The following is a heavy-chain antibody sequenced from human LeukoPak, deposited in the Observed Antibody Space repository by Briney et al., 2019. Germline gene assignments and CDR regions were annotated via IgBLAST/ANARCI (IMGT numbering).Heavy chain of an antibody. Sequence: ASVKVSCKTSGVTFSSYAISWVRQAPGQGLEWMGGIIPMFGTANYAQKFQGRVTITADESTSTAYMELSSLRSEDTAVYYCARGGRYCSSTSCSIYYYYYYMDVWGKGTTVTISS. V-gene: IGHV1-69*13. J-gene: IGHJ6*03. CDR1: GVTFSSYA. CDR3: ARGGRYCSSTSCSIYYYYYYMDV. D-gene: IGHD2-2*01. CDR2: IIPMFGTA.